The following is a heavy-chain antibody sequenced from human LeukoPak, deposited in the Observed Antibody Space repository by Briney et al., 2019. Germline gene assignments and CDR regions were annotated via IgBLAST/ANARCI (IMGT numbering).Heavy chain of an antibody. CDR1: GGSISSSSYY. V-gene: IGHV4-39*07. CDR3: ARESQSGSY. CDR2: IYYSGST. Sequence: SETLSLTCTVSGGSISSSSYYWGWIRQPPGKGLEWIGSIYYSGSTYYNPSLKSRVTISVDTSKNQFSLKLSSVTAADTAVYYCARESQSGSYWGQGTLVTVSS. D-gene: IGHD1-26*01. J-gene: IGHJ4*02.